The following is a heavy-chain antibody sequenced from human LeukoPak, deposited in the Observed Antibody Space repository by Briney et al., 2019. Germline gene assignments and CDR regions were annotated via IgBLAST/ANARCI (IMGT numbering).Heavy chain of an antibody. D-gene: IGHD2-15*01. V-gene: IGHV1-46*01. J-gene: IGHJ5*02. CDR2: INPSGGST. CDR1: GYTFTSYY. CDR3: AREGGCSGGSCYSRSNWFGP. Sequence: ASVKVSCKASGYTFTSYYMHWVRQAPGQGLEWMGIINPSGGSTSYAQKFQGRVTMTRDTSTSTVYMELSSLRSEDTAVYYCAREGGCSGGSCYSRSNWFGPWGQGTLVTVSS.